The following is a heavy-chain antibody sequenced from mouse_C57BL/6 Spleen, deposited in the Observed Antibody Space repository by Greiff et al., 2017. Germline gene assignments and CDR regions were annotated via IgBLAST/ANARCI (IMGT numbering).Heavy chain of an antibody. CDR3: ARSLGSTYYAMDY. CDR1: GYTFTSYW. V-gene: IGHV1-55*01. CDR2: IYPGSGST. D-gene: IGHD1-1*01. J-gene: IGHJ4*01. Sequence: QVQLQQPGAELVKPGASVKMSCKASGYTFTSYWITWVKQRPGQGLEWIGDIYPGSGSTNYNEKFKSKATLTVDTSSSTAYMQLSSLTSEDSAVYYCARSLGSTYYAMDYWGQGTSVTVSS.